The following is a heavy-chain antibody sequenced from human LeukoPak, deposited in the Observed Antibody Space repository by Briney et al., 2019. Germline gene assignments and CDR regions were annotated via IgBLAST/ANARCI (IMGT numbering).Heavy chain of an antibody. CDR2: IIPIFGTA. CDR1: GGTFSSYA. J-gene: IGHJ4*02. D-gene: IGHD5-24*01. CDR3: AGEGDGYQYYFDY. Sequence: SVEVSCKASGGTFSSYAISWVRQAPGQGLEWMGGIIPIFGTANYAQKFQGRVTITADESTSTAYMELSSLRSEDTAVYYCAGEGDGYQYYFDYWGQGTLVTVSS. V-gene: IGHV1-69*01.